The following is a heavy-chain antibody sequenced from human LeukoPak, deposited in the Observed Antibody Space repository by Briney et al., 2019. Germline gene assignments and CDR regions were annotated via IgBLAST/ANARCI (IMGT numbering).Heavy chain of an antibody. CDR1: GYTFTGYY. Sequence: GASVKVSCKASGYTFTGYYMHWVRQAPGQGLEWMGWINPNSGGTNYAQKFQDRVTMTRDTSISAVYMELSGLRSDDTAVYYCARDGRDGYNLVHYWGQGTLVTVSS. CDR3: ARDGRDGYNLVHY. J-gene: IGHJ4*02. CDR2: INPNSGGT. D-gene: IGHD5-24*01. V-gene: IGHV1-2*02.